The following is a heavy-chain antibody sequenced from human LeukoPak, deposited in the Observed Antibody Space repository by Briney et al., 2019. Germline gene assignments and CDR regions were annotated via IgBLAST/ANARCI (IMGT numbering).Heavy chain of an antibody. J-gene: IGHJ3*02. Sequence: PGGSLRLSCAASGFTFSSYSMNWVRQAPGKGLEWVSSISSSSSYIYYADSVKGRFTISRDNAKNSLYLQMNSLRAEDTAVYYCASDYDSSGYYAHDAFDIWGQGTMVTVSS. V-gene: IGHV3-21*01. CDR1: GFTFSSYS. D-gene: IGHD3-22*01. CDR2: ISSSSSYI. CDR3: ASDYDSSGYYAHDAFDI.